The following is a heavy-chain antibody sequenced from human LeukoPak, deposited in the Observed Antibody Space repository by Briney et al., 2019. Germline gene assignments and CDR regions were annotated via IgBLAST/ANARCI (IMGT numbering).Heavy chain of an antibody. V-gene: IGHV3-15*01. CDR3: TTGYGSSWYA. CDR1: GFTFTTYW. Sequence: GGSLRLSCAASGFTFTTYWMGWVRQAPGKGLEWVGRIKTKDDGGTTEYVAPVKGRFTISRDDSKNMVYLQMNSLRSEDTAVYYCTTGYGSSWYAWGQGTLVIVSS. J-gene: IGHJ5*02. D-gene: IGHD6-13*01. CDR2: IKTKDDGGTT.